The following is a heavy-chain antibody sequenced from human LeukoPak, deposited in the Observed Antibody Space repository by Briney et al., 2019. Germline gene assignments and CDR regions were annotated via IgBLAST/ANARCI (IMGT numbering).Heavy chain of an antibody. CDR3: ARDRLPSRYNGLDV. CDR1: GGSISGYY. D-gene: IGHD2-2*01. Sequence: PSETLSLTCTVSGGSISGYYWSWIRQPPGKGLEWIGFISNTGSTNYNPSLKSRVTISVDTSKNHFSLRLTSVTVADTAVYFCARDRLPSRYNGLDVWGQGTTVTVSS. V-gene: IGHV4-59*01. J-gene: IGHJ6*02. CDR2: ISNTGST.